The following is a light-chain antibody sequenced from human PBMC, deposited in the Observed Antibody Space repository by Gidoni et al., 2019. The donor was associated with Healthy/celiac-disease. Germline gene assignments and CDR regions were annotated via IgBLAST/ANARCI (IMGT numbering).Light chain of an antibody. CDR3: QQYGSPWT. V-gene: IGKV3-20*01. J-gene: IGKJ1*01. Sequence: EIVLTQSPGTLSLSPGERATLSCSSSQSVSSSYLAWYQQKPGQAPRLLIYGASSRATGIPDRFSGSGSGTDFTLTISRLEPEDFAVYYCQQYGSPWTFXQXTKVEIK. CDR1: QSVSSSY. CDR2: GAS.